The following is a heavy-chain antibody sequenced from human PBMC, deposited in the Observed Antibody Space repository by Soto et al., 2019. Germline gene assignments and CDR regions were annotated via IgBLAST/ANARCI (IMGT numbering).Heavy chain of an antibody. CDR3: AKGASTTVFAFNDY. D-gene: IGHD4-17*01. V-gene: IGHV3-9*01. Sequence: EVQLVESGGGLVQPGRSLRLSCAASGFTFDDYAMHWVRQGPGKGLEWVSSISWNSGNLGYAGSVKGRFTISRDNAKNSLYLQMNSLRGEDTALYSCAKGASTTVFAFNDYWGQGTLVTVSS. CDR2: ISWNSGNL. J-gene: IGHJ4*02. CDR1: GFTFDDYA.